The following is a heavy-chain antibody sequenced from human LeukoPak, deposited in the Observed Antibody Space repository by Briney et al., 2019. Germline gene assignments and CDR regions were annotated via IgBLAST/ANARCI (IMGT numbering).Heavy chain of an antibody. CDR2: IHEDGSEK. J-gene: IGHJ3*01. Sequence: GGSLRLSCVVSGFTFSSYWMNWVRQAPGKGLEWVANIHEDGSEKYYVDSLKGRFTISRDNAENSLYLQMNSLRAEDTAVYYCARTLRLNTPRAFDVWSQGTMVTVSS. CDR3: ARTLRLNTPRAFDV. D-gene: IGHD3-3*01. CDR1: GFTFSSYW. V-gene: IGHV3-7*05.